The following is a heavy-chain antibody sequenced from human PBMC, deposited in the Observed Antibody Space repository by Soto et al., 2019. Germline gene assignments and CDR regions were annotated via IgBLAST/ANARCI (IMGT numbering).Heavy chain of an antibody. CDR2: ITYDGTYA. Sequence: QVQLVESGGGVVPSGKSLRLSCVASGFVFRDFGMHWVRQAPGQGLEWVALITYDGTYAHYPSVVQGRFTISRDDDRDTVSLQMDSLRPEDSGIYYCAKARGANNWANYYGLDVWGQGTTVTVSS. CDR3: AKARGANNWANYYGLDV. CDR1: GFVFRDFG. J-gene: IGHJ6*02. D-gene: IGHD2-15*01. V-gene: IGHV3-30*18.